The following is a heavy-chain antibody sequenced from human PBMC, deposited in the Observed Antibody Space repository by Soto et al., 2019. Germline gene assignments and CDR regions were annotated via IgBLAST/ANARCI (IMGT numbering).Heavy chain of an antibody. Sequence: QVQLQQWGAGLLKPSETLSLTCAVYGGSFSGYYWSWIRQPPGKGLEWIGEINHSGSTNYNPSLKSRVTKSVDTSKNQFSLKLSSVTAADTAVYYCVQVNMVRGAVVVDYWGQGTLVTVSS. CDR2: INHSGST. D-gene: IGHD3-10*01. CDR3: VQVNMVRGAVVVDY. J-gene: IGHJ4*02. V-gene: IGHV4-34*01. CDR1: GGSFSGYY.